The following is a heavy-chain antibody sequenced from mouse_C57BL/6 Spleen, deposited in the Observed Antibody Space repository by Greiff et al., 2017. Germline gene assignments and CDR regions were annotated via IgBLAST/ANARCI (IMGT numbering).Heavy chain of an antibody. CDR1: GYAFSSSW. D-gene: IGHD2-4*01. V-gene: IGHV1-82*01. Sequence: VQLQQSGPELVKPGASVKISCKASGYAFSSSWMNWVKQRPGQGLEWIGRIYPGDGDTNYNGKFKGKATLTADKSSSTAYMQLSSLTSEDSAVYFCARIYYEYFDYWGQGTTLTVSS. CDR3: ARIYYEYFDY. J-gene: IGHJ2*01. CDR2: IYPGDGDT.